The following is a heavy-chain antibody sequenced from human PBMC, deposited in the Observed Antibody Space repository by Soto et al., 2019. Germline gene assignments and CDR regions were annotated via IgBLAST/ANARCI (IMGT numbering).Heavy chain of an antibody. D-gene: IGHD6-13*01. CDR2: ISYDGSNK. CDR1: GFTFSSYG. J-gene: IGHJ1*01. V-gene: IGHV3-30*18. CDR3: AKGETRGSWRVDEYFEH. Sequence: PGGSLRLSCAASGFTFSSYGMHWVRQAPGKGLEGVAVISYDGSNKYYADSVKGRFTTSRDNSKNTLYLQMNSLRAEDTAVYYCAKGETRGSWRVDEYFEHWGQGTLVTVSS.